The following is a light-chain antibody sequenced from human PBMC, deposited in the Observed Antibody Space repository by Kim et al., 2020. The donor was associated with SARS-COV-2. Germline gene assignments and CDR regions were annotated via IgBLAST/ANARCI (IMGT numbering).Light chain of an antibody. J-gene: IGLJ3*02. Sequence: GQRLTISCSGTHSNNGTNYVYWYQQLPGTAPKLLISRNSQRPSGVPDRFSGSRSDTAASLAISGLRSDDEGDYYCAAWDDSLSGWVFGRGTQLTVL. V-gene: IGLV1-47*01. CDR1: HSNNGTNY. CDR2: RNS. CDR3: AAWDDSLSGWV.